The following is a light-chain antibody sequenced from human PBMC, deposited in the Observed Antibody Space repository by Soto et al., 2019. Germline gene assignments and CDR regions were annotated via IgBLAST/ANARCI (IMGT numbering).Light chain of an antibody. J-gene: IGLJ2*01. CDR1: SGSIASNY. V-gene: IGLV6-57*04. CDR2: EDN. Sequence: NFMLTQPHSVSESPGKTVTISCTRSSGSIASNYVQWYQQRPGSAPTTVIYEDNERPSGVPDRFSGSIDSSSNSASLTISGLKTEDEADYYCQSYDSNNPVEFGGGTQLTVL. CDR3: QSYDSNNPVE.